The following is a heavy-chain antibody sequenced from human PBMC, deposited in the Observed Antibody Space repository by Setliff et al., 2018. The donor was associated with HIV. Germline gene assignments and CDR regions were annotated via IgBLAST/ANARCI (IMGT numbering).Heavy chain of an antibody. CDR1: GYSISRGYY. J-gene: IGHJ4*02. D-gene: IGHD1-26*01. Sequence: SETLSLTCAVSGYSISRGYYWGWIRQPPGKGLEWIGEINHSGSTNYNMSLWSRVTISLDASRNQFSLELISVTAADTAVYYCAGGLGTTSIDYWAQGTLVTVSS. CDR2: INHSGST. CDR3: AGGLGTTSIDY. V-gene: IGHV4-38-2*01.